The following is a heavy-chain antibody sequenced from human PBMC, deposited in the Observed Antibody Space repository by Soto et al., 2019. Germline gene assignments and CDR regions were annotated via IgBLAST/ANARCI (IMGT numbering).Heavy chain of an antibody. CDR3: ARDFGEVGSTAAFDI. J-gene: IGHJ3*02. CDR1: GSSFSSFW. D-gene: IGHD1-26*01. CDR2: IHNDGSRT. V-gene: IGHV3-74*01. Sequence: PGGSLRLSCAASGSSFSSFWMHWARQAPGKGLVWVAHIHNDGSRTSYADSVKGRFTISRDNAKNTLYLQMNSLRAEDTAMYYCARDFGEVGSTAAFDIWGQGTMVTVS.